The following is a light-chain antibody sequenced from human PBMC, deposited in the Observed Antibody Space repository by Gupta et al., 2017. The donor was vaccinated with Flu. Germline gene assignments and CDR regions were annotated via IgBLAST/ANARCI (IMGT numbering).Light chain of an antibody. CDR3: QQYDNWPPLT. V-gene: IGKV3-15*01. Sequence: EIVMTQSPATPSVSPGERATLSCRASQSVSSSLAWYQQKPGQAPRLLIYGASTRATGIPARFSGSGSGTEFTLTISSLQSEDFAVYYCQQYDNWPPLTFGGGTKVEIK. J-gene: IGKJ4*01. CDR1: QSVSSS. CDR2: GAS.